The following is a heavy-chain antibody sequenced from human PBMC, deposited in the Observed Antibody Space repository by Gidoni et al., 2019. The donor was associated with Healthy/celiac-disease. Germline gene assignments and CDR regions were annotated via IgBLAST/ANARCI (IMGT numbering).Heavy chain of an antibody. D-gene: IGHD2-2*01. V-gene: IGHV3-30*18. CDR1: GFTFSSFG. J-gene: IGHJ6*03. CDR3: AKDGRYCSSTSCRYYYYYMDV. Sequence: QVQLVESGGGVVQPGGSLRLSCDASGFTFSSFGTPWVRQAPGKGLEWVAVISYDGSNKYYADSVKGRFTISRDNSKNTLYLQMNSLGAEDTAVYYCAKDGRYCSSTSCRYYYYYMDVWGKGTTVTVSS. CDR2: ISYDGSNK.